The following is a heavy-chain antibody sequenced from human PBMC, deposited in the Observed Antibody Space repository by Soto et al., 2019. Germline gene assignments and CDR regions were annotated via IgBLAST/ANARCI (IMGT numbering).Heavy chain of an antibody. CDR2: ISSTTNYI. J-gene: IGHJ4*02. CDR1: GFTFTRYS. Sequence: EVQLVESGGGLVKPGGSLRLSCAASGFTFTRYSMNWVRQAPGKGLEWVSSISSTTNYIYYGDSMKGRFTISRDNAKNSLYLEMNRLRAGDTAVYYCARESEDLTSNFDYWGQGTLVTVSS. CDR3: ARESEDLTSNFDY. V-gene: IGHV3-21*06.